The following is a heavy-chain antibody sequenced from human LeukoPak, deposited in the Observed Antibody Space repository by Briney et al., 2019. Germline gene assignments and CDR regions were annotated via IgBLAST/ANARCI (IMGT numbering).Heavy chain of an antibody. V-gene: IGHV3-15*01. D-gene: IGHD5-12*01. J-gene: IGHJ4*02. CDR3: TTEGLVATSFDY. Sequence: GGSLRLSGAASGFTFSNAWMSWVRQAPGTGLEWVGRIKSKTDGGTTDYAAPVKGRFTISRDDSKNTLYLQMNSLKTEDTAVYYCTTEGLVATSFDYWGQGTLVTVSS. CDR1: GFTFSNAW. CDR2: IKSKTDGGTT.